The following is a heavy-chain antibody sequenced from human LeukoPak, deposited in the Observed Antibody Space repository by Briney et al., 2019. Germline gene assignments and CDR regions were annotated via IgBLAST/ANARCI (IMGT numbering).Heavy chain of an antibody. CDR3: AGSTYYYGSGSYGPRFDP. CDR2: IIPIFGTA. CDR1: GGTFSSYA. Sequence: GASVKVSCKASGGTFSSYAISWVRQAPGQGLEWMGGIIPIFGTANYAQKFQGRVTITTDESTSTAYMELSSLRSEDTAVYYCAGSTYYYGSGSYGPRFDPWGQGTLVTVSS. D-gene: IGHD3-10*01. J-gene: IGHJ5*02. V-gene: IGHV1-69*05.